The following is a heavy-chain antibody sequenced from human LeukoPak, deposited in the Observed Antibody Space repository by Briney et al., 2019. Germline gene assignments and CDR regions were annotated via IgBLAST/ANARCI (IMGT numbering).Heavy chain of an antibody. J-gene: IGHJ4*02. D-gene: IGHD5-12*01. V-gene: IGHV1-2*02. Sequence: ASVKVSCKASGYTFTGYYMHWVRQAPGQGLEWMGWINPNSGGTNYAQKFQGRVTMTRDTSISTAYVELSRLRSDDTAVYYCAREHAHRGYSGYDFYWEYYFDYWGQGTLVTVSS. CDR2: INPNSGGT. CDR1: GYTFTGYY. CDR3: AREHAHRGYSGYDFYWEYYFDY.